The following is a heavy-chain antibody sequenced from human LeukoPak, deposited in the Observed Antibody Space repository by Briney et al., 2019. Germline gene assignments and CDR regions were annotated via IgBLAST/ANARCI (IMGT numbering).Heavy chain of an antibody. Sequence: GASVKVSCKASGYTFTSYGISWVRQAPGQGLEWMGWISAYNGNTNYAQKLQGRVTMTTDTSTSTAYMELRSLRSDDTAVYYCARDLSGYYDSSGSDGFDFWGQGTMLTVSS. D-gene: IGHD3-22*01. V-gene: IGHV1-18*01. CDR2: ISAYNGNT. J-gene: IGHJ3*01. CDR1: GYTFTSYG. CDR3: ARDLSGYYDSSGSDGFDF.